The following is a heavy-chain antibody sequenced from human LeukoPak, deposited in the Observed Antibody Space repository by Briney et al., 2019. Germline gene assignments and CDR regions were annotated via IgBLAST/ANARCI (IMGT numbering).Heavy chain of an antibody. CDR2: IYSGSST. V-gene: IGHV3-53*01. D-gene: IGHD3-9*01. J-gene: IGHJ4*02. CDR3: TRGASPDILTGDY. Sequence: GGSLRLSCAASGFTVSSNYMSWVRQAPGKGLEWVSVIYSGSSTYYADSVKGRLTISRDNSKNTLYLQMNSLKTEDTAVYYCTRGASPDILTGDYWGQGTLVTVSS. CDR1: GFTVSSNY.